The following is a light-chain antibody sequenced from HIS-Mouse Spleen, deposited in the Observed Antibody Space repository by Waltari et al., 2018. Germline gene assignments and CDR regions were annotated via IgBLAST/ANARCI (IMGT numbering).Light chain of an antibody. CDR3: QQLNSYPPT. V-gene: IGKV1-9*01. J-gene: IGKJ1*01. CDR1: QGISSY. Sequence: DIQLTQSPSFLSASVGDRVTITCRASQGISSYLAWYQQKPGKAPNLLIYAASTLQSGVPSRFSGSGPGTEFTLTIISLQPEDFATYYCQQLNSYPPTFGQGTKVEIK. CDR2: AAS.